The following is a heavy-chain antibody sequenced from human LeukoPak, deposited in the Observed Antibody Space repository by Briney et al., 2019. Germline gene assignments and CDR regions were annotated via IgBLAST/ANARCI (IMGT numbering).Heavy chain of an antibody. CDR1: GFTFNTYS. D-gene: IGHD2-2*01. V-gene: IGHV3-48*01. CDR2: ISSSGSTM. J-gene: IGHJ4*02. Sequence: GGSLRLSCAASGFTFNTYSMNWVRQAPGKGLEWVSYISSSGSTMYYADSVQGRFTISREKAKNSLYLQMNSLRAEDTAVYYCARSQYQLPYYFDYWGQGTLVTVSS. CDR3: ARSQYQLPYYFDY.